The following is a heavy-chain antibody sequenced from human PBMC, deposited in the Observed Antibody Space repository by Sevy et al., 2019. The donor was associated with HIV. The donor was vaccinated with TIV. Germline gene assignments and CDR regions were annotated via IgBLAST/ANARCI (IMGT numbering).Heavy chain of an antibody. Sequence: SQTLSLTCAVYGGCFSGYYWSWIRQPPGKGLEWIGEINHSGSTNYNPSLKSRVTISVDTSKNQFSLKLSSVTAADTAVYYCASYDYGDYYYYGMDVWGQGTTVTVSS. V-gene: IGHV4-34*01. J-gene: IGHJ6*02. CDR3: ASYDYGDYYYYGMDV. D-gene: IGHD4-17*01. CDR2: INHSGST. CDR1: GGCFSGYY.